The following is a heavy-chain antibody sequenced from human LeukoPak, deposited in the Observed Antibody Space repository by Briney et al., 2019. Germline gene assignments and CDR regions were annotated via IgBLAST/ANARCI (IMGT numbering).Heavy chain of an antibody. Sequence: GGSLRLSCAASGFTFSSYAMSWVRQAPGKGLEWVSAISGSGGSTYYADSVKGRVTISRDNSKNTLYLQMNSLRAEDTAVYYCAKNAKYYYDSSGYSHFDYWGQGTLVTVSS. CDR1: GFTFSSYA. V-gene: IGHV3-23*01. D-gene: IGHD3-22*01. J-gene: IGHJ4*02. CDR2: ISGSGGST. CDR3: AKNAKYYYDSSGYSHFDY.